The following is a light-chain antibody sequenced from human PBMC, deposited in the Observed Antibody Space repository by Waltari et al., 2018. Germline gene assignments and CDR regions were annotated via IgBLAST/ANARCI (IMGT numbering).Light chain of an antibody. J-gene: IGLJ2*01. CDR3: SSYTSSSTLV. CDR2: DVN. Sequence: QSALTQPASVSGSPGQSITISCTGTSSDVGGYKYVSWYQQHPGKAPKLMIYDVNMRPSGVSKRFSVSKSGNTASLTISGLQAEDEADYYCSSYTSSSTLVFGAGTKLTVL. V-gene: IGLV2-14*03. CDR1: SSDVGGYKY.